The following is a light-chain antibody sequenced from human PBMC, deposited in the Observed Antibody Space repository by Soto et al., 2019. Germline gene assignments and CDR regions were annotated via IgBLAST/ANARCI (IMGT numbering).Light chain of an antibody. J-gene: IGLJ1*01. Sequence: QSALTQPRSVSGSPGQSVTISCTGTSSDVGGYNYVSWYQQHPGKAPKLLIYDVSKRPSGVPDRFSGSKSGNTASLTISGLQAEDEDDYYCGSYAGSDTYVFGTGTKVTVL. CDR2: DVS. V-gene: IGLV2-11*01. CDR3: GSYAGSDTYV. CDR1: SSDVGGYNY.